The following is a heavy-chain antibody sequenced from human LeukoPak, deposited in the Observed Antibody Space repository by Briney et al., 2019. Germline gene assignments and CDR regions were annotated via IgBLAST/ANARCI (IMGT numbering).Heavy chain of an antibody. CDR1: GFTFSSYE. V-gene: IGHV3-48*03. Sequence: GGSLRLSCAASGFTFSSYEMSWVRQAPGKGLEWVSYISSSGSTIYYADSVKGRFTISRDNSKNTLYLQMNSLRAEDTAVYYCEEVGITKTAGVWGKGTTVTISS. CDR3: EEVGITKTAGV. J-gene: IGHJ6*04. D-gene: IGHD3-10*01. CDR2: ISSSGSTI.